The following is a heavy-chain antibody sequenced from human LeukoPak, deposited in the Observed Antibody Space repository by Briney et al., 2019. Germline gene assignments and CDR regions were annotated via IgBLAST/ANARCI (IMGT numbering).Heavy chain of an antibody. CDR3: ARIPATTSPVDS. J-gene: IGHJ4*02. D-gene: IGHD4-17*01. Sequence: PSETLSLTCTVCGGFINCSNFYGAWIRQPPGKGLAWIGSIHYTGSTYYNPSLKSRVTISLDTSKNQFSLNLNSVTAADTAVYYSARIPATTSPVDSWGQGTLVTVSS. V-gene: IGHV4-39*01. CDR2: IHYTGST. CDR1: GGFINCSNFY.